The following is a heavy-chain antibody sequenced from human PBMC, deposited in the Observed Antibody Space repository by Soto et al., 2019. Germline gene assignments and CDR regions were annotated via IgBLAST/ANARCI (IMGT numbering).Heavy chain of an antibody. J-gene: IGHJ3*02. CDR3: ARRPSPQGIAAAGVAAFDI. Sequence: ASVKVSCKASGGTFSSYTISWVRQAPGQGLEWMGWISAYNGNTNYAQKLQGRVTMTTDTSTSTAYMELRSLRSDDTAVYYCARRPSPQGIAAAGVAAFDIWGQGTMVTVSS. D-gene: IGHD6-13*01. CDR1: GGTFSSYT. V-gene: IGHV1-18*01. CDR2: ISAYNGNT.